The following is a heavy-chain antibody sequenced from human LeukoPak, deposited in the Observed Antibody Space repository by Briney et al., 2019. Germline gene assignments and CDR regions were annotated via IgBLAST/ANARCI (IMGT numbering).Heavy chain of an antibody. CDR2: IYYSGST. D-gene: IGHD2-2*01. CDR3: ARTFLDIVVVPAAPDAFDI. CDR1: GGSISSYY. J-gene: IGHJ3*02. V-gene: IGHV4-59*01. Sequence: PSETLSLTCTVSGGSISSYYWSWIRQPPGKGLEWIGYIYYSGSTNYNPSLKSRVTISVDTSKNQFSLKLSSVTAADTAVYYCARTFLDIVVVPAAPDAFDIWGQGTMVTVSS.